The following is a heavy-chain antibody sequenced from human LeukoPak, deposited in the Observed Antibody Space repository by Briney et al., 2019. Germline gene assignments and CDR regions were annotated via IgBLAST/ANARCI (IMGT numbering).Heavy chain of an antibody. V-gene: IGHV1-8*01. Sequence: ASVKVSCKASGYTFTSYDINWVRQATGQGLEWMGWMNPNSGNTGYAQKFQGRVTMTRNTSISTAYMELSSLRSEDTAVYYCAKGRGYSYGVEYWGQGTLVTVSS. CDR1: GYTFTSYD. CDR2: MNPNSGNT. D-gene: IGHD5-18*01. J-gene: IGHJ4*02. CDR3: AKGRGYSYGVEY.